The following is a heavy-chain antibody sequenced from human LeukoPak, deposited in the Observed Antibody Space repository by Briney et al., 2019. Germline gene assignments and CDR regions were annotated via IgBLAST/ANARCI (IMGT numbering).Heavy chain of an antibody. CDR1: GFTFSSYW. CDR2: INSDGSST. CDR3: ARDRGYYDSSGYSNY. J-gene: IGHJ4*02. V-gene: IGHV3-74*01. D-gene: IGHD3-22*01. Sequence: PGGSLRLSCAASGFTFSSYWMHWVRQAPGKGLVWVSRINSDGSSTSYADSVKGRFTISRDNAKNTLYLQMNSLRAEDTAVYYCARDRGYYDSSGYSNYWGQGTLVTVSS.